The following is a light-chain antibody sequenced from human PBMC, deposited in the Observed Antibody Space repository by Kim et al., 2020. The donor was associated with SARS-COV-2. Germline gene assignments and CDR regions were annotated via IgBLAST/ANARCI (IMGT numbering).Light chain of an antibody. J-gene: IGKJ1*01. CDR1: QNIRRW. Sequence: SASVGDRVIITCRASQNIRRWLAWYQQKPGTAPKLLVYRASTLESGVASRFSGSGSGTEFTLTISSLQPDDSATYYCQQYDTYSWTFGQGTKV. V-gene: IGKV1-5*03. CDR3: QQYDTYSWT. CDR2: RAS.